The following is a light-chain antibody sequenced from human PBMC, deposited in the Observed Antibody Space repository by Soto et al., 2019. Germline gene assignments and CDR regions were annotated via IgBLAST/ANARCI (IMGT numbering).Light chain of an antibody. CDR3: QQYNNWPPFT. J-gene: IGKJ3*01. CDR2: VAS. Sequence: EIVMTQSPATLSVSPGERATLSCRSDQSVSSNLAWYQQKPGQAPRLLIYVASTRATGIPARFSGSGSGTEFTLPFSSLQSEEFAVYYCQQYNNWPPFTLGPGTQVDIK. CDR1: QSVSSN. V-gene: IGKV3-15*01.